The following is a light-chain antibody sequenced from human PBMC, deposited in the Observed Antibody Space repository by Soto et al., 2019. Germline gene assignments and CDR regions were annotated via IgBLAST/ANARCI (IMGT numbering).Light chain of an antibody. J-gene: IGKJ4*01. CDR1: QSVSTY. CDR2: DAS. V-gene: IGKV3-11*01. CDR3: QQYNNWPPLT. Sequence: EIVLTQSPGTLSLSPGERATLSCRASQSVSTYLAWYQQKPGQAPRLLIYDASNRATGIPARFSGSGSATDFTLTISSLEPEDFAVYYCQQYNNWPPLTFGGGTKVDIK.